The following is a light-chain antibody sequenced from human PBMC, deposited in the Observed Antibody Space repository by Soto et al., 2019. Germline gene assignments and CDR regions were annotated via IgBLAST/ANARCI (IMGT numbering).Light chain of an antibody. CDR2: GAS. J-gene: IGKJ1*01. V-gene: IGKV3-20*01. Sequence: EIGLTQSPGILSLSPGERATLSCRASQSVSSSHLAWYQQNPGQGTRLLIHGASSRATGIPDRFSGSGSGTDFTLTISRLEPEDFAVYYCQQYGTSRAFGQGTKVDIK. CDR3: QQYGTSRA. CDR1: QSVSSSH.